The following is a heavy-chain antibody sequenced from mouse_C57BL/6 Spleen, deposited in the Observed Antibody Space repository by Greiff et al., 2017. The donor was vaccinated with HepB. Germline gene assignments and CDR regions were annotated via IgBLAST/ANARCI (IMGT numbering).Heavy chain of an antibody. CDR3: ARSGDYDGVFAY. CDR1: GYAFSSSW. D-gene: IGHD2-4*01. V-gene: IGHV1-82*01. CDR2: IYPGDGDT. Sequence: QVQLQQSGPELVKPGASVKISCKASGYAFSSSWMNWVKQRPGQGLEWIGRIYPGDGDTNYNGKFKGKATLTADKSSSTAYMQLSSLASEDSAVYFCARSGDYDGVFAYWGQGTLVTVSA. J-gene: IGHJ3*01.